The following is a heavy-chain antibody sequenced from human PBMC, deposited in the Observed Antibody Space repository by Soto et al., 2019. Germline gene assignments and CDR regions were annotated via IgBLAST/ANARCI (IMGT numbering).Heavy chain of an antibody. CDR3: ALDQVGYGDYVSRMTDY. CDR2: IYWNDDK. V-gene: IGHV2-5*01. Sequence: SGPTLVKPTQTLTLTCTFSGFSLSTSGVGVGWIRQPPGKALEWLALIYWNDDKRYSPSLKSRLTITKDTSKNQVVLTMTNMDPVDTATYYCALDQVGYGDYVSRMTDYWGQGTLVTVSS. D-gene: IGHD4-17*01. CDR1: GFSLSTSGVG. J-gene: IGHJ4*02.